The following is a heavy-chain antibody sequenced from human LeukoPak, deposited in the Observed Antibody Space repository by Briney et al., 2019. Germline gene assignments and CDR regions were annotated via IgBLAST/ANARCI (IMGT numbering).Heavy chain of an antibody. CDR3: AGHDYSDYGPFDY. CDR2: ISRFGGST. J-gene: IGHJ4*02. D-gene: IGHD4-11*01. V-gene: IGHV3-23*01. CDR1: GFTFSSYA. Sequence: GGSLRLSCAASGFTFSSYAMTWVRQAPGKGLEWVSAISRFGGSTYYADSVKGRFTISRDNSKNTLYLQMHSLRAEDTAIYYCAGHDYSDYGPFDYWGQGTLVTVSS.